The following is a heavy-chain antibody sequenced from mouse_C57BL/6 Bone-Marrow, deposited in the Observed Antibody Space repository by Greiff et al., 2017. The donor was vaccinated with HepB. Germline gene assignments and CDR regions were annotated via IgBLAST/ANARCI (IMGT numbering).Heavy chain of an antibody. CDR2: INPGSGGT. V-gene: IGHV1-54*01. CDR1: GYAFTNYL. Sequence: QVQLQQSGAELVRPGPSVKVSCKASGYAFTNYLIEWVKQRPGQGLEWIGVINPGSGGTNYNEKFKGKATLTADKSSSTAYMQLSSLTSEDSAVYFWARGDLPGLAYWGQGTLVTVSA. CDR3: ARGDLPGLAY. J-gene: IGHJ3*01. D-gene: IGHD3-3*01.